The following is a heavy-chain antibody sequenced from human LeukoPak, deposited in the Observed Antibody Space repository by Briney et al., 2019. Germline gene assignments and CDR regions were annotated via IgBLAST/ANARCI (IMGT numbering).Heavy chain of an antibody. D-gene: IGHD6-19*01. CDR1: GGTFSSYA. CDR3: AREMVYSSGWYRDPGYFQH. V-gene: IGHV1-46*01. J-gene: IGHJ1*01. CDR2: INPSGGST. Sequence: ASVKVSCKASGGTFSSYAISWVRQAPGQGLEWMGIINPSGGSTSYAQRFQGRVTMTRDTSTSTVYMELSSLRSEDTAVYYCAREMVYSSGWYRDPGYFQHWGQGTLVTVSS.